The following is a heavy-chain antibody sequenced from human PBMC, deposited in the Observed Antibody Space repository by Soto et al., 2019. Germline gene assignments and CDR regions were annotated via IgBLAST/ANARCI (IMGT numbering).Heavy chain of an antibody. CDR3: ARSNDGGREDYYYYGMDV. V-gene: IGHV1-69*10. D-gene: IGHD1-1*01. CDR2: IIPILGIA. Sequence: ASVKVSCKASGGTFSSYAISWVRQAPGQGLEWMGGIIPILGIANYAQKFQGRVTITADKSTSTAYMELSSLRSEDTAVYYCARSNDGGREDYYYYGMDVLGQGTTVTVSS. CDR1: GGTFSSYA. J-gene: IGHJ6*02.